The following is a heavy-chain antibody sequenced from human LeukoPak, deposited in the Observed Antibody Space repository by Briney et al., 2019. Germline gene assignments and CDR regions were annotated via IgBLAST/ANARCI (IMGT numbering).Heavy chain of an antibody. CDR3: ARDRTDYYYYMDV. Sequence: SQTLSLTCTVSGGSISSGSYYWSWIRQPAGKGLEWIGRIYTSGSTNYNPSLKSRVTISVDMSKNQFSLKLSSVTAADTAVYYCARDRTDYYYYMDVWGKGTTVTISS. CDR1: GGSISSGSYY. J-gene: IGHJ6*03. V-gene: IGHV4-61*02. CDR2: IYTSGST.